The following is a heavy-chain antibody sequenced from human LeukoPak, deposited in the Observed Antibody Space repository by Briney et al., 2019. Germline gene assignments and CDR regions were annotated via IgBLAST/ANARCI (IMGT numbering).Heavy chain of an antibody. D-gene: IGHD6-19*01. CDR1: GGSISSSNYY. Sequence: SETLSLTCSVSGGSISSSNYYWGWIRQPPGKGLEWIGYIYYSGSTNYNPSLKSRVTISVDTSKNQFSLKLSSVTAADTAVYYCARGTVAVAFDYWGQGTLVTVSS. V-gene: IGHV4-61*05. CDR2: IYYSGST. CDR3: ARGTVAVAFDY. J-gene: IGHJ4*02.